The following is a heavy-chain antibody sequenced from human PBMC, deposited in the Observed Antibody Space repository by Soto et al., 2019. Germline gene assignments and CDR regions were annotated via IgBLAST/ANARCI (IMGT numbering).Heavy chain of an antibody. CDR1: GFTFSSYA. D-gene: IGHD3-3*01. J-gene: IGHJ6*02. Sequence: PGGSLRLSCAASGFTFSSYAMHWVRQAPGKGLEWVAVISYDGSNKYYADSVKGRFTISRDNSKNTLYLQMNSLRAEDTAVYYCAREYAFLRFLEWLLGGLDVWGQGTTVTVSS. V-gene: IGHV3-30-3*01. CDR2: ISYDGSNK. CDR3: AREYAFLRFLEWLLGGLDV.